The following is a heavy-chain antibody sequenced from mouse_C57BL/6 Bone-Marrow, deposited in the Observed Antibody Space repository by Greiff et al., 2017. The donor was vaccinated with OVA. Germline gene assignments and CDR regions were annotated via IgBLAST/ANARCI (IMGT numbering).Heavy chain of an antibody. D-gene: IGHD1-1*01. CDR1: GYTFTDYE. CDR2: IDPETGGT. J-gene: IGHJ2*01. CDR3: TKGSGSSLYYFDY. Sequence: VKLQESGAELVRPGASVTLSCKASGYTFTDYEMHWVKQTPVHGLEWIGAIDPETGGTAYNQKFKGKAILTADESSSTAYMELRSLTSEDSAVYYCTKGSGSSLYYFDYWGQGTTLTVSS. V-gene: IGHV1-15*01.